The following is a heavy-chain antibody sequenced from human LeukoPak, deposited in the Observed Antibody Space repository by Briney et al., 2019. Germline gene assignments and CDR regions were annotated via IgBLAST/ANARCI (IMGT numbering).Heavy chain of an antibody. D-gene: IGHD4-17*01. V-gene: IGHV3-21*01. CDR2: ISSSSSYI. CDR3: ARDRHNYGENWFDP. CDR1: GFTFSRYT. Sequence: SGGSLRLSCAASGFTFSRYTMNWVRQAPGKGLEWVSSISSSSSYIYYADSVKGRFTISRDNAKNSLYLQMNSLRAEDTAVYYCARDRHNYGENWFDPWGQGTLVTVSS. J-gene: IGHJ5*02.